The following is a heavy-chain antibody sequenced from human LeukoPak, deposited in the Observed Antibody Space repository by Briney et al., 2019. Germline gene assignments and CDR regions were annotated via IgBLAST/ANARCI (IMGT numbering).Heavy chain of an antibody. J-gene: IGHJ4*02. D-gene: IGHD2-2*02. Sequence: PETLSLTCTVSGGSISSSSYYWGWIRQPPGKGLEWIGSIYYSESTYYSPSLKSRVTISIDTSKNQFSLKLSSVTAADTAVYYCAREDCSSTSCYSVDYWGQGTLVTVSS. CDR1: GGSISSSSYY. CDR3: AREDCSSTSCYSVDY. CDR2: IYYSEST. V-gene: IGHV4-39*02.